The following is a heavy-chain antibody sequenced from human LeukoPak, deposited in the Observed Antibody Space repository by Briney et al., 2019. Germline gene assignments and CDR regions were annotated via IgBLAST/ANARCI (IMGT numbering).Heavy chain of an antibody. D-gene: IGHD4-23*01. CDR3: ARGDYGGNSPFDY. J-gene: IGHJ4*02. CDR2: ISYDGSNK. CDR1: GFTFSSYA. Sequence: GGSLRLSCAASGFTFSSYAMGWVRQAPGKGLEWVAVISYDGSNKYYADSVKGRFTISRDNSKNTLYLQMNSLRSDDTAVYYCARGDYGGNSPFDYWGQGTLVTVSS. V-gene: IGHV3-30-3*01.